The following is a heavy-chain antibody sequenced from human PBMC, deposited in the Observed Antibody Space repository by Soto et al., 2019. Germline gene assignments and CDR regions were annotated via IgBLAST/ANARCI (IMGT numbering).Heavy chain of an antibody. D-gene: IGHD3-22*01. J-gene: IGHJ5*01. Sequence: SETMSLTCAVYGGSFSGHSWTWIRPSPGKGLEWIGDINHSGRVNYSPSLKSRVPISLDTSKNQFSLTLSAVTAADTAMYYCSTRAYDTNCYYRFDPWGQGTLVSLL. CDR3: STRAYDTNCYYRFDP. CDR2: INHSGRV. CDR1: GGSFSGHS. V-gene: IGHV4-34*01.